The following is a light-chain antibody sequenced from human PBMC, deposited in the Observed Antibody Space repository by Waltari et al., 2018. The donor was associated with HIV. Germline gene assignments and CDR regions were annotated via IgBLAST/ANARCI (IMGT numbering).Light chain of an antibody. J-gene: IGKJ2*01. V-gene: IGKV4-1*01. CDR1: QSILSTAGNRHY. CDR2: WAT. Sequence: IVMTQSPDSLGVSLGERATINCKSRQSILSTAGNRHYLAWYQQRPGQAPNLLIYWATTRESGVPDRISGSGSGTDFTLTINSLQAEDVAVYYCQQYYDAPYTFGQGTKVDI. CDR3: QQYYDAPYT.